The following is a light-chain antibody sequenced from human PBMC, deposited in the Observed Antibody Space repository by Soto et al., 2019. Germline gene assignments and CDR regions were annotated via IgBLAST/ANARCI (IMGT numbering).Light chain of an antibody. Sequence: EIVMTQFPATLSVSPGERATLSCRASQSVSRYLAWYQQKPGQAPRLLIHDASTRATGIPARFSGSGSGTDFTLTISSLEPEDFGVFYCQQRFDWPKITFGQGTRLEIK. CDR1: QSVSRY. CDR2: DAS. CDR3: QQRFDWPKIT. V-gene: IGKV3-11*01. J-gene: IGKJ5*01.